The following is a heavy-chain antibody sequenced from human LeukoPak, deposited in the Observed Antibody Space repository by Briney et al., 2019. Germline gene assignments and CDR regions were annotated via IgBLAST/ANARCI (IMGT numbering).Heavy chain of an antibody. V-gene: IGHV2-5*02. CDR3: AHTLGRTAMVTQNLNWFDP. Sequence: SGPTLVKPTQTLTLTCTFSGFSLSTSGVGVGWIRQPPGKALEWLALIYWDDDKRYSPSLKSRLTITKDTSKNQVVLTMTNMDPVDTATYYCAHTLGRTAMVTQNLNWFDPWGQGTLVTVSS. J-gene: IGHJ5*02. D-gene: IGHD5-18*01. CDR2: IYWDDDK. CDR1: GFSLSTSGVG.